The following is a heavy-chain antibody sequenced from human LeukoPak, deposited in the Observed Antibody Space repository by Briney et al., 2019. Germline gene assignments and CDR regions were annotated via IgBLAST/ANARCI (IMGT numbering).Heavy chain of an antibody. CDR2: ISAYNGNT. V-gene: IGHV1-18*01. J-gene: IGHJ5*02. Sequence: ASVKVSCKASGYTFTIYGISWVRQAPGQGLEWMGWISAYNGNTNYAQKLQGRVTMTTDTSTSTAYMELRSLRSDDTAVYYCARDVRFGELFGWFDPWGQGTLVTVSS. CDR1: GYTFTIYG. CDR3: ARDVRFGELFGWFDP. D-gene: IGHD3-10*01.